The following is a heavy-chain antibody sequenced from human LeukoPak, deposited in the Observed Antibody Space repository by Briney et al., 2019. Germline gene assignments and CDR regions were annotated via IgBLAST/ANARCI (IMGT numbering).Heavy chain of an antibody. CDR1: GYTFTGYY. CDR2: INTNTGNP. CDR3: ARDLVIIRWNYDPYAFDI. J-gene: IGHJ3*02. D-gene: IGHD1-7*01. V-gene: IGHV7-4-1*02. Sequence: ASVKVSCKASGYTFTGYYMHWVRQAPGQGLEWMGWINTNTGNPTYAQGFTGRFVFSLDTSVSTAYLQISSLKAEDTAVYYCARDLVIIRWNYDPYAFDIWGQGTMVTVSS.